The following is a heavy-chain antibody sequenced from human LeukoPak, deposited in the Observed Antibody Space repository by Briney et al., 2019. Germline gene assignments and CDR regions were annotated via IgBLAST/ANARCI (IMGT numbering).Heavy chain of an antibody. CDR3: ARLIGSGPFDY. D-gene: IGHD3-10*01. CDR1: GGSVSSYY. CDR2: ISYSGST. J-gene: IGHJ4*02. V-gene: IGHV4-59*08. Sequence: SETLSLTCTVSGGSVSSYYWSWIRQPPGKGLEWIGYISYSGSTNYNPSLKSRVTISVDTSKNQFSLKLSSVTAADTAVYYCARLIGSGPFDYWGQGTLVTVSS.